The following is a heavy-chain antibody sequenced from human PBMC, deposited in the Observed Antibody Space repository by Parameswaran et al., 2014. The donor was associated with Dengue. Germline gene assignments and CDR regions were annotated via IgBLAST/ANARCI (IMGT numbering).Heavy chain of an antibody. CDR3: AREEGSFVRGPVTYAFDI. J-gene: IGHJ3*02. CDR2: IDAGNGDT. D-gene: IGHD3-10*01. Sequence: WVRQAPGQRPEWMGWIDAGNGDTKYSQKFQGRVTITRDTSASTAYMELSSLRSDDTAVYYCAREEGSFVRGPVTYAFDIWGQGTMVTVSS. V-gene: IGHV1-3*01.